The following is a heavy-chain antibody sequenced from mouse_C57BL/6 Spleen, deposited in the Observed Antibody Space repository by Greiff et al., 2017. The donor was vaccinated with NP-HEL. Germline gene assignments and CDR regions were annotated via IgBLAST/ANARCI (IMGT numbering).Heavy chain of an antibody. CDR3: ARTTVVASDY. Sequence: QVQLQQSGPELVKPGASVKLSCKASGYTFTSYDINWVKQRPGQGLEWIGWIYPSDGSTKYHEQFPGTAPLPVDTSSSTADMELHSLTSEDAAVYFCARTTVVASDYWGQGTTLTVSS. CDR1: GYTFTSYD. CDR2: IYPSDGST. D-gene: IGHD1-1*01. V-gene: IGHV1-85*01. J-gene: IGHJ2*01.